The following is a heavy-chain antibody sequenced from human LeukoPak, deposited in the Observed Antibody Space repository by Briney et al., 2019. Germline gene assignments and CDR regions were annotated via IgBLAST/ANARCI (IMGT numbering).Heavy chain of an antibody. D-gene: IGHD3-3*01. CDR3: AKSWSGYYHYYMDV. CDR1: GFTFSTYA. Sequence: PGGSLRLSCATSGFTFSTYAMHWVRQAPGKGLEWVASIRNDGTNKNHVDSVKGRFTISRDSSKNTLFLQMDSLRPEDTAIYYCAKSWSGYYHYYMDVWGKGTTVTVSS. J-gene: IGHJ6*03. CDR2: IRNDGTNK. V-gene: IGHV3-30*02.